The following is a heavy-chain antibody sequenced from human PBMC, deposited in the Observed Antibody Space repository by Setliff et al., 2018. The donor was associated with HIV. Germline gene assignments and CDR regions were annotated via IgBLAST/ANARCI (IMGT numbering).Heavy chain of an antibody. CDR1: GFTFSSYE. Sequence: PGGSLRLSCTASGFTFSSYEMNWVRQAPGKGLEWVSSISSSSSYIYYADSVKGRFTISRDNAKNSLYLQMNSLRAEDTAVYYCARVVGAYYDSSGYYYSYYFDYWGQGTLVTVSS. D-gene: IGHD3-22*01. CDR3: ARVVGAYYDSSGYYYSYYFDY. J-gene: IGHJ4*02. CDR2: ISSSSSYI. V-gene: IGHV3-21*01.